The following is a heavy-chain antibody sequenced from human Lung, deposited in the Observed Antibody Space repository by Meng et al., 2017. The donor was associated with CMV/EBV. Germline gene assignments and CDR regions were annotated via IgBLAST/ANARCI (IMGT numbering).Heavy chain of an antibody. V-gene: IGHV3-53*01. J-gene: IGHJ4*02. CDR2: VYAGGSP. Sequence: SGFTVSSNYMDWGRQAPGKGLEWVSIVYAGGSPYYTGSVKGRFTISRDNSKNTLYLQMNDLRAEDTALYYCARADGSSGYSYLIDYWGQGTLVTVSS. CDR1: GFTVSSNY. D-gene: IGHD3-22*01. CDR3: ARADGSSGYSYLIDY.